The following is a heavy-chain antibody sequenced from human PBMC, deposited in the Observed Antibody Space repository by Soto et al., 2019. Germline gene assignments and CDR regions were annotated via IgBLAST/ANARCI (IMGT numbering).Heavy chain of an antibody. D-gene: IGHD5-18*01. CDR2: VFYSGSA. Sequence: QVQLQESGPGLVKPSETLSLICTVSGGSISRGDYYWSWIRQPPGKGLEWVGYVFYSGSARYNPSLTSRVTISQDTAKNQFSLKVTSVTPADTAVYYCARDYDVNTAVDYWYFDLWGRGTLVTVSS. J-gene: IGHJ2*01. V-gene: IGHV4-61*08. CDR1: GGSISRGDYY. CDR3: ARDYDVNTAVDYWYFDL.